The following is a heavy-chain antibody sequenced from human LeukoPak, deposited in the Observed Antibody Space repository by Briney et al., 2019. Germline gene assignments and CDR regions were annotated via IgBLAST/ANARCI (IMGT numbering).Heavy chain of an antibody. CDR3: AKNGSSSLVN. D-gene: IGHD6-13*01. CDR2: ISGSGGST. V-gene: IGHV3-23*01. Sequence: GGSLRLXCAASGFTSSSYAMSWVRRAPGKGLESVSAISGSGGSTYYADSVKGRFTISRDNSKNTLYLQMNSLRAEDTAVYYCAKNGSSSLVNWGQGTLVTVSS. CDR1: GFTSSSYA. J-gene: IGHJ4*02.